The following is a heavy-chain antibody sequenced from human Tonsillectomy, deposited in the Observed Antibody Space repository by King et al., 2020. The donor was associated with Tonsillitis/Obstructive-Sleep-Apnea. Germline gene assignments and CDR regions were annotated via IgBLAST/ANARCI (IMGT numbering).Heavy chain of an antibody. CDR2: IYYSGST. J-gene: IGHJ6*03. CDR3: ARTYSSSSPHYYDMDV. CDR1: GGSISSYY. Sequence: QLQESGPGLVKPSETLSLTCTVSGGSISSYYWSWFRQPPGKGLEWIGYIYYSGSTNYNPSLNSPVTISVDTYKNQYSLRLSSVSAADTAVYYCARTYSSSSPHYYDMDVWDKGTTVTVSS. D-gene: IGHD6-6*01. V-gene: IGHV4-59*01.